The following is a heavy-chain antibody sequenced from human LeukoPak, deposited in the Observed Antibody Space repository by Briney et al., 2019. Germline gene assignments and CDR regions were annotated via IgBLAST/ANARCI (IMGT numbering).Heavy chain of an antibody. CDR2: ISGSGGTT. D-gene: IGHD2-2*01. Sequence: PGGSLRLSCAASGFTFSNYAMSWVRQAPGKGLEWVSAISGSGGTTYYADSVKGRFTISRDNSKNTLYLQMNSLRAEDTAVFYFARGGCSRASCSSPPKIWFDPWGQETVVSVSS. CDR1: GFTFSNYA. J-gene: IGHJ5*02. V-gene: IGHV3-23*01. CDR3: ARGGCSRASCSSPPKIWFDP.